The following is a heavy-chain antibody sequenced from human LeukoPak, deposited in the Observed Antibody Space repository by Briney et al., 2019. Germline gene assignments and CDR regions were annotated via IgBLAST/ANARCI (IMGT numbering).Heavy chain of an antibody. D-gene: IGHD3-22*01. CDR1: GFTLSSYG. J-gene: IGHJ4*02. CDR3: AKTNGYYSD. V-gene: IGHV3-23*01. Sequence: GFLRLSCAASGFTLSSYGMKWVRQAPGKGLEWVSGISGSGGTTYYADSVKGRFTISRDNSKNSLSLQVSSLRAEDTAVYYCAKTNGYYSDWGQGTLVTVSS. CDR2: ISGSGGTT.